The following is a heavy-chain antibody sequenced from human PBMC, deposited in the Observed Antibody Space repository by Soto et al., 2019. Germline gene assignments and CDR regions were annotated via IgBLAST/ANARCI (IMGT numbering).Heavy chain of an antibody. J-gene: IGHJ4*02. CDR1: GYTFTSYG. CDR3: ARVMSLAAAGPGDY. Sequence: ASVKGSCKASGYTFTSYGISWVRQAPGQGLEWMGWISAYNGNTNYAQKLQGRVTMTTDTSTGTAYMELRSLRSDDTAVYYCARVMSLAAAGPGDYWGQGTLVTVSS. D-gene: IGHD6-13*01. CDR2: ISAYNGNT. V-gene: IGHV1-18*01.